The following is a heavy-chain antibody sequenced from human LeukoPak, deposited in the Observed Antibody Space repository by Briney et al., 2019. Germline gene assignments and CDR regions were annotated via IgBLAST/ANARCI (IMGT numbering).Heavy chain of an antibody. D-gene: IGHD3-10*01. Sequence: ASLKVSCKVSGYTLTEISMHWVRQAPGTGLEWMGGYDPEDGATIYAHKFQDRVTMTEDTSTNTAYMELSSLRSEDTAVYYCSSDRRYSYGSGNYFWAWGQGTLVTVSS. V-gene: IGHV1-24*01. CDR1: GYTLTEIS. CDR2: YDPEDGAT. CDR3: SSDRRYSYGSGNYFWA. J-gene: IGHJ5*02.